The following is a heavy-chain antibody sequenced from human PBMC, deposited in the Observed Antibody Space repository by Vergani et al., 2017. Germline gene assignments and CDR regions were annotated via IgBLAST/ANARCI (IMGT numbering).Heavy chain of an antibody. CDR3: TRQDYDYVWGSYRPWYYYGMDV. CDR2: IRSKAYGGTT. CDR1: GFTFGDYA. D-gene: IGHD3-16*02. V-gene: IGHV3-49*04. J-gene: IGHJ6*02. Sequence: EVQLVESGGGLVQPGRSLRLSCTASGFTFGDYAMSWVRQAPGKGLEWVGFIRSKAYGGTTEYAASVKGRFTISREDSKSIAYLQMNSLKTEDTAVYYCTRQDYDYVWGSYRPWYYYGMDVWGQGTTVTVSS.